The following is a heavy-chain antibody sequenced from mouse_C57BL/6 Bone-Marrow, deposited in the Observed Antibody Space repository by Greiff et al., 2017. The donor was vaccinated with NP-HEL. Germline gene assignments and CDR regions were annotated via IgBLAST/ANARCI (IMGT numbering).Heavy chain of an antibody. CDR2: IRSKSNNYAT. CDR3: VRTTVVAPYAMDY. J-gene: IGHJ4*01. Sequence: EVKLMESGGGLVQPKGSLKLSCAASGFSFNTYAMNWVRQAPGTGWEWVARIRSKSNNYATYYADSVKDRFTISRDDSESMLYLQMNNLKTEDTAMYYCVRTTVVAPYAMDYWGQGTSVTVSS. V-gene: IGHV10-1*01. D-gene: IGHD1-1*01. CDR1: GFSFNTYA.